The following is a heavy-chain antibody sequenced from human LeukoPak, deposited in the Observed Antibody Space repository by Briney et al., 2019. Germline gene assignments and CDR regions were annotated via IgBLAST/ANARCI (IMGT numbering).Heavy chain of an antibody. Sequence: SGTLSLTCAVYGGSFSGNYWSWIRQPPGKGLEWIGEINHSGSTNYNPSLKSRVTISVDTSKNQFSLKLSSVTAADTAVYYCARGFQYFQHWGQGTLVTVSS. CDR1: GGSFSGNY. V-gene: IGHV4-34*01. D-gene: IGHD2/OR15-2a*01. J-gene: IGHJ1*01. CDR2: INHSGST. CDR3: ARGFQYFQH.